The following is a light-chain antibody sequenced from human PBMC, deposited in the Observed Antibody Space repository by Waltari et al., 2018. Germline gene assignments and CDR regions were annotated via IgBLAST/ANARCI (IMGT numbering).Light chain of an antibody. CDR3: QQRGNWPPYT. CDR2: DAS. CDR1: QSVSSY. J-gene: IGKJ2*01. Sequence: EIVLTQSPATLSLSPGERATLSCRASQSVSSYLAWYQQKPGLAPRLLMYDASNRATGIPARFSGSGSGTDFTLTISSLEPEDFAVYYCQQRGNWPPYTFGQGTKLEIK. V-gene: IGKV3-11*01.